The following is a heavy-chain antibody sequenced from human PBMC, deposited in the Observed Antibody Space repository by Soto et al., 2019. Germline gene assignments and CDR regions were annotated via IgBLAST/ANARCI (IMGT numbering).Heavy chain of an antibody. V-gene: IGHV3-30*18. J-gene: IGHJ6*02. CDR3: AKDFKVSGSHYGTLNYYYGMDV. CDR2: ISYDGYLK. D-gene: IGHD3-10*01. Sequence: GSLRLSCEGSGFTFSNVWFSWVRQAPGKGLEWVAVISYDGYLKYYVDAVKGRFTVARDNSKNTLFLEMNSLRVEDTAVYFCAKDFKVSGSHYGTLNYYYGMDVWGQGTTVTVSS. CDR1: GFTFSNVW.